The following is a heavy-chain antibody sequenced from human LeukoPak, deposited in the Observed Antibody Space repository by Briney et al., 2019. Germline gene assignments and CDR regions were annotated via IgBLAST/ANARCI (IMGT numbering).Heavy chain of an antibody. D-gene: IGHD3-16*01. Sequence: GGSLRLSCAASGFTFSSYGMHWVRQAPGKGLEWVAFIRYDGSNKYYADSVKGRFTISRDNSKNTLYLHVNSLRPEDTAVYYCAREGGSNYYYMDVWGKGTTVTVSS. CDR2: IRYDGSNK. J-gene: IGHJ6*03. CDR3: AREGGSNYYYMDV. V-gene: IGHV3-30*02. CDR1: GFTFSSYG.